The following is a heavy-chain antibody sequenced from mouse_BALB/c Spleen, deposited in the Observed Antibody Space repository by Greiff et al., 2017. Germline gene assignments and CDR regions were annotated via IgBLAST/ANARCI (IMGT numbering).Heavy chain of an antibody. CDR3: ATGNYGAFAY. CDR2: IYPGDGDT. D-gene: IGHD2-1*01. J-gene: IGHJ3*01. CDR1: GYTFTSYW. Sequence: VQLQESGAELARPGASVKLSCKASGYTFTSYWMQWVKQRPGQGLEWIGAIYPGDGDTRYTQKFKGKATLTADKSSSTAYMQLSSLASEDSAVYDCATGNYGAFAYWGQGTLVTVAA. V-gene: IGHV1-87*01.